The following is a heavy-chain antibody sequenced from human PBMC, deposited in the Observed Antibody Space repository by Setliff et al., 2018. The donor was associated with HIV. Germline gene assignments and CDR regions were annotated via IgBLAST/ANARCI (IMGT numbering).Heavy chain of an antibody. CDR2: IYTSGST. Sequence: SETLSLTCTVSGGSISSYYWSWIRQPPGKGLEWIGYIYTSGSTNYNHSLKSRVTISVDTSKSQFSLKLSSVTAADTAVYYCARRAPGGGYGPAWYFDYWGQGTLVTVSS. V-gene: IGHV4-4*09. CDR3: ARRAPGGGYGPAWYFDY. D-gene: IGHD5-12*01. CDR1: GGSISSYY. J-gene: IGHJ4*02.